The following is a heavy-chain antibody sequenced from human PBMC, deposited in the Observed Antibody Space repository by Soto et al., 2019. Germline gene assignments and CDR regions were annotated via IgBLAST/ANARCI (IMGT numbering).Heavy chain of an antibody. V-gene: IGHV4-34*01. CDR2: INHSGST. Sequence: PSETLSLTCAVYGGSFSGYYWSWIRQPPGKGLEWIGEINHSGSTNYNPSLKSRVTISVDTSKNQFSLKLSSVTAADTAVYYCARLGGYSYGWRHYYYYMDVWGKGTTVTVSS. J-gene: IGHJ6*03. CDR1: GGSFSGYY. CDR3: ARLGGYSYGWRHYYYYMDV. D-gene: IGHD5-18*01.